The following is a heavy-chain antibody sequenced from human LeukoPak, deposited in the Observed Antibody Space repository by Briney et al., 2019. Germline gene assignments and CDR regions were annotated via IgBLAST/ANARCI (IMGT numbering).Heavy chain of an antibody. CDR3: ASPTGGDYYDSSGPFDY. V-gene: IGHV1-69*04. D-gene: IGHD3-22*01. Sequence: SVKVSCKASGGTFSSYAISWVRQAPGQGLEWMGRIIPILGIANYAQKFQGRVTITADKSTSTAYMELSSLRSEDTAVYYCASPTGGDYYDSSGPFDYWGQGTLVTVSS. J-gene: IGHJ4*02. CDR1: GGTFSSYA. CDR2: IIPILGIA.